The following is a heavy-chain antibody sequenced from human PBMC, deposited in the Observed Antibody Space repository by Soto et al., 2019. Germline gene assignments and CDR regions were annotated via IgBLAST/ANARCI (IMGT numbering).Heavy chain of an antibody. D-gene: IGHD3-22*01. CDR1: GFTFRDYY. V-gene: IGHV3-11*01. Sequence: QVQLVESGGGLVKPGGSLRLSCAASGFTFRDYYMSWIRQAPGKGLEWVSYIGSSGSSIYYADSVKGRFTISRDNAKNSLYLQMNSLRAEDTAVYYCERTDSSAYYVDYWGQGTLVTVSS. J-gene: IGHJ4*02. CDR3: ERTDSSAYYVDY. CDR2: IGSSGSSI.